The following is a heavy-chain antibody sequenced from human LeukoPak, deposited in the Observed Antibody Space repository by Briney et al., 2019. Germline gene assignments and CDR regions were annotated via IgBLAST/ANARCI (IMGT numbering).Heavy chain of an antibody. CDR1: GFTFSGYY. CDR2: ISSSGRTI. D-gene: IGHD2-2*01. J-gene: IGHJ4*02. V-gene: IGHV3-11*04. CDR3: ARADCSSSSCYELDY. Sequence: GSLRLSCAGSGFTFSGYYMSWIRQAPGKGLEWVPYISSSGRTIYYADSVKGRFTISRDNAKNSLYLQMNSLRAEDTAVYYCARADCSSSSCYELDYWGQGTLVTVSS.